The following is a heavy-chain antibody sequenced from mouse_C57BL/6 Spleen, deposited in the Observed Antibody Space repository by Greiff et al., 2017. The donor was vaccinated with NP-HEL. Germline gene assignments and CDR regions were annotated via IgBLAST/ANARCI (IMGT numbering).Heavy chain of an antibody. V-gene: IGHV5-9-1*02. CDR2: ISSGGDYI. Sequence: EVKLMESGEGLVKPGGSLKLSCAASGFTFSSYAMSWVRQTPEKRLEWVAYISSGGDYIYYADTVKGRFTISRDNARNTLYLQMSSLKSEDTAMYYCKRGVTYSYYYAMDYWGQGTSVTVSS. CDR1: GFTFSSYA. CDR3: KRGVTYSYYYAMDY. D-gene: IGHD2-10*01. J-gene: IGHJ4*01.